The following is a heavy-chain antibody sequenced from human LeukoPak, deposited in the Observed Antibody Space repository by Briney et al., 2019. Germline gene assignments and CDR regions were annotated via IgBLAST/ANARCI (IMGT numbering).Heavy chain of an antibody. J-gene: IGHJ4*02. Sequence: PSETLSLTCAVYGGSFSGYYWSWIRQPPGKGLEWIGEINHSGSTNYNPSLKSRVTISVDTSKNQFSLKLSSVTAADTAVYYCARRRSSGHYYQYYFDYWGQGTLVTVSS. V-gene: IGHV4-34*01. CDR1: GGSFSGYY. CDR3: ARRRSSGHYYQYYFDY. D-gene: IGHD3-22*01. CDR2: INHSGST.